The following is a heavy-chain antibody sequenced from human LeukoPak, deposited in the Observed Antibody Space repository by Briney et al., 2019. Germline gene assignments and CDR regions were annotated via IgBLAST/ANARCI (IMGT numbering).Heavy chain of an antibody. J-gene: IGHJ4*02. Sequence: ASVKVSCKASGYTFTGYYMHWVRQAPGQGLEWMGWINPNSGCTNYAQKFQGRVTMTRDTSISTAYMELSRLRSDDTAVYYCAREGGVVLYYGIGYWGQGTLVTVSS. V-gene: IGHV1-2*02. CDR3: AREGGVVLYYGIGY. D-gene: IGHD2-8*01. CDR2: INPNSGCT. CDR1: GYTFTGYY.